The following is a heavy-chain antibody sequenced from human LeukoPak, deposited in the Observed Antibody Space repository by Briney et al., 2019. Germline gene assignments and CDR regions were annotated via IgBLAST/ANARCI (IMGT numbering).Heavy chain of an antibody. CDR2: IYYSGST. Sequence: PSETLSLTCTVSGGSISSGGYYWSWIRQHPGKGLEWIGYIYYSGSTYYNPSLKSRVTISVDTSKNQFSLKLSSVTAADTAVYYCARSLPLLLWFGDSRGNAFGIWGQGTMVTVSS. J-gene: IGHJ3*02. CDR1: GGSISSGGYY. CDR3: ARSLPLLLWFGDSRGNAFGI. V-gene: IGHV4-31*03. D-gene: IGHD3-10*01.